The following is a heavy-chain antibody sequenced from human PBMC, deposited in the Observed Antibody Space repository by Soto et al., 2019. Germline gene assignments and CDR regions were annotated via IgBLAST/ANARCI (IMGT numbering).Heavy chain of an antibody. V-gene: IGHV1-69*06. CDR1: GGTFSSYA. D-gene: IGHD3-9*01. CDR3: ARERYFDWLKNWFDP. J-gene: IGHJ5*02. CDR2: IIPIFGTA. Sequence: SVKVSCKASGGTFSSYAISWVRQAPGQGLEWMGGIIPIFGTANYAQKFQGRVTITADKSTSTAYMELSSLRAEDTAVYYCARERYFDWLKNWFDPWGQGXLVTVSS.